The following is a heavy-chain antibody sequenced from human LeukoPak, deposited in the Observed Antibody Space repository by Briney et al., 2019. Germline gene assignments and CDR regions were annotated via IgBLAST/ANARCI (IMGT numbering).Heavy chain of an antibody. D-gene: IGHD1-26*01. J-gene: IGHJ4*02. CDR1: GGSISSGPYY. Sequence: SETLSLTCTVSGGSISSGPYYWDWIRQPPGKGLEWIGTIYYSGRTYYNPSLKSRATITVDTSKSQFFLNLNSVTAADTAVYYCARRVGGLLPDRFDYWGQGTLVTVSS. V-gene: IGHV4-39*01. CDR2: IYYSGRT. CDR3: ARRVGGLLPDRFDY.